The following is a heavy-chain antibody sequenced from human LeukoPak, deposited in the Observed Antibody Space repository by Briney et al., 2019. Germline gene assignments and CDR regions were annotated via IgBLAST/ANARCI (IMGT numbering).Heavy chain of an antibody. J-gene: IGHJ4*02. D-gene: IGHD2-2*01. V-gene: IGHV3-23*01. CDR3: AKAGSSTSLETDY. Sequence: GGSLRLSCVGSGFTFRSHAMSWVRQAPEKGLEFVSGIYENGGTTYYADSVKGRFSISRDNSKNTLYLQMDSLRGEDTAVYYCAKAGSSTSLETDYWGQGTLVTVSS. CDR1: GFTFRSHA. CDR2: IYENGGTT.